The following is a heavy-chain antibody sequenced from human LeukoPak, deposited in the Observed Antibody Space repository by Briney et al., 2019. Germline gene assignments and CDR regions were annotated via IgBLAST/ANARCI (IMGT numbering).Heavy chain of an antibody. CDR2: INPNSGGT. V-gene: IGHV1-2*06. Sequence: SVKVSCKASGYTFTGYYMHWVRQAPGQGLEWMGRINPNSGGTNYAQKFQGRVTMTRDTSISTAYMELSRLRSDDTAVYYCARDYYDSSGYYEGVYWGQGTLVTVSS. CDR1: GYTFTGYY. J-gene: IGHJ4*02. D-gene: IGHD3-22*01. CDR3: ARDYYDSSGYYEGVY.